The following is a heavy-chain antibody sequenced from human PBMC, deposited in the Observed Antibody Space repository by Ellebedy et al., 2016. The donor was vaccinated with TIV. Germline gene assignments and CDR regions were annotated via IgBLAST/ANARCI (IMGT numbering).Heavy chain of an antibody. Sequence: GESLKISCTGSGFTFGDYGINWFRQSPGKGLEWVSFIRKKGYGGTTEYAASVKGRFTISRDDSKSIADLQMNSLKTEDTAVYYCARSDSNGWYGVSDYWGRGTQVTVS. CDR3: ARSDSNGWYGVSDY. CDR1: GFTFGDYG. CDR2: IRKKGYGGTT. D-gene: IGHD6-19*01. J-gene: IGHJ4*02. V-gene: IGHV3-49*03.